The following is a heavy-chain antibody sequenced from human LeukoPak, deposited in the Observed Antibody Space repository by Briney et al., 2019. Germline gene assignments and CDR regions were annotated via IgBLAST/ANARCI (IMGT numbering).Heavy chain of an antibody. CDR2: INPNSGST. Sequence: ASVKVSCKASGYTFTAYYIHWGRQSPGQGLEGRGWINPNSGSTNYAQKSQGRVTITRATSISTAYMELSRLRSDDTAVYYCSSTHYYYGGMDVWGQGTTVTVSS. J-gene: IGHJ6*02. CDR3: SSTHYYYGGMDV. CDR1: GYTFTAYY. V-gene: IGHV1-2*02.